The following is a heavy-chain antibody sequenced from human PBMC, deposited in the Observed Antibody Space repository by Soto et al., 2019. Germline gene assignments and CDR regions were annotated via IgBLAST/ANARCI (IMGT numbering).Heavy chain of an antibody. CDR3: ARDPPVLRYFDWLSPPSDYYGMDV. J-gene: IGHJ6*02. CDR2: ISHTGTT. D-gene: IGHD3-9*01. V-gene: IGHV4-4*02. CDR1: GDSISGSQW. Sequence: PSETLSLTCAVSGDSISGSQWWSWVRLPPGKGLEWMGEISHTGTTNYNPALKSRVTMSVDQPKNQFSLKLSSVTAADTAVYYCARDPPVLRYFDWLSPPSDYYGMDVWGQGTTVTVSS.